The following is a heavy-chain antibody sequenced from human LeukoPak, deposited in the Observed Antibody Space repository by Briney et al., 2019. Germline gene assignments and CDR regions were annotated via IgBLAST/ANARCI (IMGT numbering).Heavy chain of an antibody. CDR1: GFTVSSNY. CDR2: IYSGGST. V-gene: IGHV3-53*01. CDR3: ARDVAAAGTVWDY. J-gene: IGHJ4*02. Sequence: AGGSLRLSCAASGFTVSSNYMSWVRQAPGKGLEWVSVIYSGGSTYYADSVKGRFTISRDNSKNTLYLQMNSLRAEDTAVYYCARDVAAAGTVWDYWGQGTLVTVSS. D-gene: IGHD6-13*01.